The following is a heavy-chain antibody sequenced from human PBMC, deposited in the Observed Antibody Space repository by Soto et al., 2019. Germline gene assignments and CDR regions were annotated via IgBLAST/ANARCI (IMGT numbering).Heavy chain of an antibody. CDR1: GFTFSSYA. D-gene: IGHD7-27*01. J-gene: IGHJ6*03. V-gene: IGHV3-64*01. Sequence: GGSLRLSCAASGFTFSSYAMHWVRQAPGKGLEYVSAISSNGGSTYYANSVKGRFTISRDNSKNTLYLQMGSLRAEDMAVYYCARTPAKKLGYYYYMDVWGKGTTVTVSS. CDR2: ISSNGGST. CDR3: ARTPAKKLGYYYYMDV.